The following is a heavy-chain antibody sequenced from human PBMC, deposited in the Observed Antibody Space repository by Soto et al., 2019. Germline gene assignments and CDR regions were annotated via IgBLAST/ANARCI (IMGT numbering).Heavy chain of an antibody. V-gene: IGHV4-31*03. Sequence: SETLSLTCTVSGGSIISGGYYWSWIRQHPGKGLEWIGYIYYSGSTYYNPSLKSRVTISVDTSKNQFSLKLSSVTAADTAVYYCASWYYYGSGRNFDIWGQGTMVTVSS. CDR3: ASWYYYGSGRNFDI. D-gene: IGHD3-10*01. CDR1: GGSIISGGYY. CDR2: IYYSGST. J-gene: IGHJ3*02.